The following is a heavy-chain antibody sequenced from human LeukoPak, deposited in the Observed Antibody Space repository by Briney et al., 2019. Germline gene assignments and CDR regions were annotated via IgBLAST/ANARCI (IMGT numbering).Heavy chain of an antibody. CDR3: ARYDSSGYYYRYFDY. V-gene: IGHV4-34*01. CDR2: INHSGST. Sequence: PSETLSLTCAVYGGSFSGYYWSWIRQPPGKGLEWIGEINHSGSTYYNPSLKSRVTISVDTSKNQFSLKLSSVTAADTAVYYCARYDSSGYYYRYFDYWGQGTLVTVSS. D-gene: IGHD3-22*01. J-gene: IGHJ4*02. CDR1: GGSFSGYY.